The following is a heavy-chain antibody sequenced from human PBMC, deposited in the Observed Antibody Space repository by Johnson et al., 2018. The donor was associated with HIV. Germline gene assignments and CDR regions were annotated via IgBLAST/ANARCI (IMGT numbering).Heavy chain of an antibody. CDR3: ARDRRIQLWAQTGGAAYDI. V-gene: IGHV3-30*04. D-gene: IGHD5-18*01. J-gene: IGHJ3*02. CDR1: GFTFSSHP. CDR2: ISYDGSNK. Sequence: QVQVVESGGGVVQPGRSLRLSCAASGFTFSSHPMHWVRQAPGKGLEWVAVISYDGSNKYYADSVKGQFTISRDNSKNTLYLQMNSLRAEDTGVYYCARDRRIQLWAQTGGAAYDIWGQGTMVTVSS.